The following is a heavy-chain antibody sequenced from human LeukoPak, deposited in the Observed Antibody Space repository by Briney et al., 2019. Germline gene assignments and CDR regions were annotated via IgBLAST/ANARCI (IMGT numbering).Heavy chain of an antibody. CDR2: INPNSGGT. CDR3: ARALSGSNYYMDV. CDR1: GYTFTSYG. V-gene: IGHV1-2*02. J-gene: IGHJ6*03. Sequence: ASVKVSCKASGYTFTSYGISWVRQAPGQGLEWMGWINPNSGGTNYAQKFQGRVTMTRDTSISTAYMELSRLRSDDTAVYYCARALSGSNYYMDVWGKGTTVTVSS. D-gene: IGHD3-22*01.